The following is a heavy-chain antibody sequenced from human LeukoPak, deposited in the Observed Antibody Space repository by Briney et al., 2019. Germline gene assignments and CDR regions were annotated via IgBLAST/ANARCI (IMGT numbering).Heavy chain of an antibody. D-gene: IGHD6-13*01. V-gene: IGHV3-30*02. Sequence: HPGGSLRLSYAASGFTFSSYGMHWVRQAPGKGLEWVAFIRYDGSNKYYADSVKGRFTISRDNSKNTLYLQMNSLRAEDTAVYYCAKDVQARIAAAGTLGYWGQGTLVTVSS. J-gene: IGHJ4*02. CDR2: IRYDGSNK. CDR1: GFTFSSYG. CDR3: AKDVQARIAAAGTLGY.